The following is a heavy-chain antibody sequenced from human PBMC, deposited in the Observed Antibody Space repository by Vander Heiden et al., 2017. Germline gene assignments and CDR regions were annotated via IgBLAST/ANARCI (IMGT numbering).Heavy chain of an antibody. Sequence: QVQLQQWGAGLLKPSETLSLTSAVYGGSFSAYYCSWIRTPLGKGLEWIGEINHSGSTNYNPSLKSRVTISVDTSKNQFSLKLSSVTAADTAVYYCASASLAAAGTKGSDYWGQGTLVTVSS. J-gene: IGHJ4*02. V-gene: IGHV4-34*01. CDR1: GGSFSAYY. D-gene: IGHD6-13*01. CDR2: INHSGST. CDR3: ASASLAAAGTKGSDY.